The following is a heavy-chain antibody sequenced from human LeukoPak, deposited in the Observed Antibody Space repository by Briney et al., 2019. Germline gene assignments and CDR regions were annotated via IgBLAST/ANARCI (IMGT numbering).Heavy chain of an antibody. CDR3: ARDNRGPYDILTGWALQRDSRDYSFDY. CDR2: ISSSSSSYI. Sequence: GGSLRLSCAASGFTFSSYSMNWVRQAPGKGLEWVSSISSSSSSYIYYADSVKGRFTISRDNAKNSLYLQMNSLRAEDTAVYYCARDNRGPYDILTGWALQRDSRDYSFDYWGQGTLVTVSS. J-gene: IGHJ4*02. V-gene: IGHV3-21*01. D-gene: IGHD3-9*01. CDR1: GFTFSSYS.